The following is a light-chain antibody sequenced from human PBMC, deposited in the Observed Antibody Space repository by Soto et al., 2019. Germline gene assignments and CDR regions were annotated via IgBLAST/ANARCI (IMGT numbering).Light chain of an antibody. CDR1: QSVSSSY. Sequence: EIVLTQSPGTLSLSPGERATLSCRATQSVSSSYLAWYQQKPGQAPRVLIYGDSSRATDTPDRFSGSGSGTDFTLTINSLEPDDFAVSYCQQYGSSPITFGQGTRLEIK. CDR2: GDS. CDR3: QQYGSSPIT. V-gene: IGKV3-20*01. J-gene: IGKJ5*01.